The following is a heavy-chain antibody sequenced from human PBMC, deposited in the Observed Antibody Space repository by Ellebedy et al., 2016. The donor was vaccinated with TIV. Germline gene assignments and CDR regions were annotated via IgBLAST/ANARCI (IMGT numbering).Heavy chain of an antibody. CDR3: AKGRGGGSDSSAPRYYFDY. Sequence: PGGSLRLSCAASGFTFNSYAMSWVRQAPGKGLEWVSTISHTGSRTYYANSVEGRFIISRDNSKKPLYLQMNSLRAEDTAVYYCAKGRGGGSDSSAPRYYFDYWGLGTLVTVSS. CDR1: GFTFNSYA. V-gene: IGHV3-23*01. D-gene: IGHD3-22*01. J-gene: IGHJ4*02. CDR2: ISHTGSRT.